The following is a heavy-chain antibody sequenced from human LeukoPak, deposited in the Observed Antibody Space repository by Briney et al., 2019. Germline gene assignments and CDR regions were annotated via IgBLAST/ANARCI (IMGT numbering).Heavy chain of an antibody. CDR1: GYIFTSYD. Sequence: ASVKVSCTASGYIFTSYDINWVRQATGQGLEWMGWMNPNSGNTGYSQKFQGRVTITRNTPISTAYMELSSLRSEDTAVYYCARMDIVLMVYAYYFDYWGQGTLVTVSS. CDR2: MNPNSGNT. CDR3: ARMDIVLMVYAYYFDY. D-gene: IGHD2-8*01. J-gene: IGHJ4*02. V-gene: IGHV1-8*01.